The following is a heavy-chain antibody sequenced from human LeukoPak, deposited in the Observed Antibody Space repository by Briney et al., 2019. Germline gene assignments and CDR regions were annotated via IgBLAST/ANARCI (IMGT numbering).Heavy chain of an antibody. J-gene: IGHJ6*03. V-gene: IGHV3-21*01. CDR2: ISSSSSYI. CDR1: GFTFSSYS. D-gene: IGHD6-19*01. CDR3: ARDPYSGGYGAYYYYYMDV. Sequence: GGSLRLSCAASGFTFSSYSMNWVRQAPGKGLEWVSSISSSSSYIYYADSVRGRFTTSRDNAENSLYLQMNSLRDEDTAVYYCARDPYSGGYGAYYYYYMDVWGKGTTVTVSS.